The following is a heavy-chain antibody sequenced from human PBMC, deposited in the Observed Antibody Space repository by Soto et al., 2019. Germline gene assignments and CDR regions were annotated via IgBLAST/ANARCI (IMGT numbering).Heavy chain of an antibody. CDR3: ARGGGYSNSWFDP. CDR1: GYTFTSYA. CDR2: INAGNGNT. Sequence: ASVKVSCKASGYTFTSYAMHWVRQAPGQRLEWMGWINAGNGNTKYSQKFQGRVTITRDTSASTAYMELSSLRSEDTAVYYCARGGGYSNSWFDPWGQGTLVNVSS. J-gene: IGHJ5*02. D-gene: IGHD4-4*01. V-gene: IGHV1-3*01.